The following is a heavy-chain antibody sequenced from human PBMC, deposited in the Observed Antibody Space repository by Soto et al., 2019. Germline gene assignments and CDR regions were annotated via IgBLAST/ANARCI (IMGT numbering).Heavy chain of an antibody. J-gene: IGHJ6*02. CDR2: INPSGGST. Sequence: ASVKVSCKASGYTFTSYYMHWVRQAPGQGLEWMGIINPSGGSTSYAQKFQGRVTMTRDTSTSTVYMELSSLRSEDTAVYYCASTWASYYDYVWGSYGSPASDYYGMDVWGQGTTGTVS. V-gene: IGHV1-46*01. D-gene: IGHD3-16*01. CDR1: GYTFTSYY. CDR3: ASTWASYYDYVWGSYGSPASDYYGMDV.